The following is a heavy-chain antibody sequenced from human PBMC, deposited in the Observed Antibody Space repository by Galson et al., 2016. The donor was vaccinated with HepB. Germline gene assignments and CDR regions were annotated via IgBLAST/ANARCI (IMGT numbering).Heavy chain of an antibody. CDR3: ARRHSYFDY. CDR2: IFTADSDT. CDR1: GYTFTSFW. Sequence: QSGAEVKKPGESLRISCQGSGYTFTSFWIDWVRQKPGKGLEWMGAIFTADSDTRYSPSFQGQVTLSVDVSINTAYLQWSSLEASDTAMYYCARRHSYFDYWGRGTVVTVSS. D-gene: IGHD4-11*01. V-gene: IGHV5-51*01. J-gene: IGHJ4*02.